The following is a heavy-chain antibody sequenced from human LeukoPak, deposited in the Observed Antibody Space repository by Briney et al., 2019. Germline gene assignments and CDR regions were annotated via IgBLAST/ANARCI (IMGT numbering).Heavy chain of an antibody. J-gene: IGHJ4*02. CDR2: IFYSGTT. Sequence: SETLSLTCTVSGDSISSSSYYWGWIRQPPGKGLEWIGSIFYSGTTYYNPSLRSRVTISVDSSKNQFSLKLSSVTAADTAVYYCARQWKDFDYWGQGTLVIVSS. D-gene: IGHD1-1*01. V-gene: IGHV4-39*01. CDR1: GDSISSSSYY. CDR3: ARQWKDFDY.